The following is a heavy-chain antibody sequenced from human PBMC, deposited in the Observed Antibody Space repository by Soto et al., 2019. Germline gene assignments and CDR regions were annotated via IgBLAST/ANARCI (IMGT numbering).Heavy chain of an antibody. V-gene: IGHV5-51*01. CDR2: IYPVDPDT. D-gene: IGHD6-25*01. J-gene: IGHJ4*02. CDR3: ARHGIYLAAGSYFDY. CDR1: GYSFTSYG. Sequence: GESLKISCKGSGYSFTSYGIGWGGKMPGKGLEWMGIIYPVDPDTRYSPSFQGQVTISADKSISTAYLQWSSLKASDTAMYYCARHGIYLAAGSYFDYWGQGTLVTVSS.